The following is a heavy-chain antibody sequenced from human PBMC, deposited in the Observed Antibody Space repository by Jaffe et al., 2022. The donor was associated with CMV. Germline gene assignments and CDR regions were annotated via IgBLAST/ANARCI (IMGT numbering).Heavy chain of an antibody. Sequence: QVQLVQSGTEVKKPGSSVKVSCETSGDTVSSSSYTINWVRQAPGQGLEWMGGIIPLYPSTSYAPEFQGRVTFTADESTHTVYMELTSLRSEDTAVYYCARGGGPTKAGHFEDWGQGTLVSVSA. J-gene: IGHJ4*02. CDR1: GDTVSSSSYT. D-gene: IGHD2-8*01. CDR2: IIPLYPST. CDR3: ARGGGPTKAGHFED. V-gene: IGHV1-69*01.